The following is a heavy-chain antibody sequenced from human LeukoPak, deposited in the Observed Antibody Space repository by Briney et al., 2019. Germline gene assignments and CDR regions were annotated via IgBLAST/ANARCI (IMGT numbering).Heavy chain of an antibody. CDR1: GDAFSSYA. D-gene: IGHD4-11*01. CDR3: ARDRGTVINCDLFY. Sequence: SVKVSCKAWGDAFSSYAISWVRQAPGQGLEWMGGIIPIFGTANYAQKFQGRVTNTADGSTSTAYMELSSLRSEDTAVYYCARDRGTVINCDLFYWGQGTLVTVSS. CDR2: IIPIFGTA. V-gene: IGHV1-69*13. J-gene: IGHJ4*02.